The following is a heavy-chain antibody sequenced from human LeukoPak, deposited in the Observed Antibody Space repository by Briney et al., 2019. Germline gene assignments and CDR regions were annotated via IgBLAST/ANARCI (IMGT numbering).Heavy chain of an antibody. Sequence: PGGSLRLSCAASGFTFSSYNMNWVRQAPGKGPEWISYTSSTSNTMYYADSVKGRFTISRDNAKNSLYLQMNSLRAEDTAVYYCATESGTYSGTCFDYWGQGTLVTVSS. CDR1: GFTFSSYN. CDR3: ATESGTYSGTCFDY. D-gene: IGHD1-26*01. J-gene: IGHJ4*02. CDR2: TSSTSNTM. V-gene: IGHV3-48*01.